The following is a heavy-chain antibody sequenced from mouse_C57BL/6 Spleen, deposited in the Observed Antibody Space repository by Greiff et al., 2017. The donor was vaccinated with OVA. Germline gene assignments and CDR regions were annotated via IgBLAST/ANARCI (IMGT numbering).Heavy chain of an antibody. Sequence: EVKLMESGPELVKPGASVKIPCKASGYTFTDYYMDWVKQSHGKSLEWIGDINPNNGGTIYNQKFKGKATLTVDKSSSTAYMELRSLTSEDTAVYYCARAYYSNYVASWFAYWGQGTLVTVSA. CDR3: ARAYYSNYVASWFAY. V-gene: IGHV1-18*01. CDR2: INPNNGGT. D-gene: IGHD2-5*01. J-gene: IGHJ3*01. CDR1: GYTFTDYY.